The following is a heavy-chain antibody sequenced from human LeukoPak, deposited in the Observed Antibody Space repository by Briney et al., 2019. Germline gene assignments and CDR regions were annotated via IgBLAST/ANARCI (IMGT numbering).Heavy chain of an antibody. CDR1: GYTFTGYG. Sequence: ASVKVSCKASGYTFTGYGISWVRQAPGQGLEWMGWISAYNGNTNYAQKLQGRVTMTTDTSTSTAYMELRSLRSDDTAVYYCARDLYYYGSGSYYIWSYWGQGTLVTVSS. D-gene: IGHD3-10*01. V-gene: IGHV1-18*01. J-gene: IGHJ4*02. CDR2: ISAYNGNT. CDR3: ARDLYYYGSGSYYIWSY.